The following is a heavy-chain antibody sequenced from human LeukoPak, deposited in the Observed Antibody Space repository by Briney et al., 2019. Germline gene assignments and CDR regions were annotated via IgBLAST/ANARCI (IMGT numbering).Heavy chain of an antibody. D-gene: IGHD1-26*01. Sequence: GRSLRLSCAASGFTFSTYGMHWVRQTAGKGLEWVAAISHDGSDIFFGDSVKGRFTISRDNSNDTLYLQMNSLRTEDTAVYYCAKGEGGWEPLKSWGQGTLVTVSS. CDR2: ISHDGSDI. V-gene: IGHV3-30*18. CDR1: GFTFSTYG. J-gene: IGHJ4*02. CDR3: AKGEGGWEPLKS.